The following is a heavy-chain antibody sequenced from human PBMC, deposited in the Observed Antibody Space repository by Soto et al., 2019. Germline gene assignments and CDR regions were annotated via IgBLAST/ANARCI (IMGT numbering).Heavy chain of an antibody. J-gene: IGHJ4*02. CDR3: ARDRGDYYYGSGSGGEKDY. CDR1: GFTFSSYG. V-gene: IGHV3-33*01. CDR2: IWYDGSNK. D-gene: IGHD3-10*01. Sequence: GGSLRLSCAASGFTFSSYGMHWVRQAPGKGLEWVAVIWYDGSNKYYADSVKGRFTISRDNSKNTLYLQMNSLRAEDTAVYYCARDRGDYYYGSGSGGEKDYWGQGTLVTVSS.